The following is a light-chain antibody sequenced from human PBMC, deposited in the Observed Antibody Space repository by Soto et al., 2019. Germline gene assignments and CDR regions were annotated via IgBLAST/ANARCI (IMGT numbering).Light chain of an antibody. CDR1: STDVDGYDY. J-gene: IGLJ1*01. V-gene: IGLV2-14*03. CDR2: DVN. Sequence: QSALTQPASVSGSPGQSITISCTGASTDVDGYDYVSWYQQHPGQAPKLMIYDVNNRPSGVSYRFSGYKSGDTASLTIPGLQAEDDADYYCSSYTSSAPFYVFGTGTKLTVL. CDR3: SSYTSSAPFYV.